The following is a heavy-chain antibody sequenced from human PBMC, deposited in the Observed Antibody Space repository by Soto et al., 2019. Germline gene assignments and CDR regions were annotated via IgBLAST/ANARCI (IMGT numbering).Heavy chain of an antibody. D-gene: IGHD3-3*01. V-gene: IGHV3-23*01. CDR1: GFSFGGYA. CDR3: ARWSALDY. CDR2: ISGSDGKT. Sequence: GGSLRLSCAASGFSFGGYALTWVRQAPGKGLEWVSTISGSDGKTFYADSVKGRFSISRDTSQSTLYLQMNSLRAVDTAMYYCARWSALDYWGQGTRVTVSS. J-gene: IGHJ4*02.